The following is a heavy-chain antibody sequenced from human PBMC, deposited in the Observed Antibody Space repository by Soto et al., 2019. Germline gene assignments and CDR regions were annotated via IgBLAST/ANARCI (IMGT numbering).Heavy chain of an antibody. J-gene: IGHJ4*02. Sequence: ASVKVSCKESGYTFTSYYLHWVRQAPGQGLEWVGIINPSGGSTSYAQKFHGRVTMTRDTSICTVYMELSSLRSEDKAVYYCAIVVDGDYVCDYWGQGNLVXLSS. CDR2: INPSGGST. V-gene: IGHV1-46*01. D-gene: IGHD4-17*01. CDR3: AIVVDGDYVCDY. CDR1: GYTFTSYY.